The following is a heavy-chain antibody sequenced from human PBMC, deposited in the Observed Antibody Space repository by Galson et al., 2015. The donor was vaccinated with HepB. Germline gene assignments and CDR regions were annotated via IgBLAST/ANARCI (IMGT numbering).Heavy chain of an antibody. J-gene: IGHJ4*02. CDR2: INAGNGNT. Sequence: SVKVSCKASGGTFSSYAMNWVRQAPGQGLEWMGWINAGNGNTKYSQKFQGRVTITRDTSASTAYMELGSLRSEDTAVYYCARDRCSGGSCYSDWGQGTLVTVSS. CDR1: GGTFSSYA. V-gene: IGHV1-3*01. D-gene: IGHD2-15*01. CDR3: ARDRCSGGSCYSD.